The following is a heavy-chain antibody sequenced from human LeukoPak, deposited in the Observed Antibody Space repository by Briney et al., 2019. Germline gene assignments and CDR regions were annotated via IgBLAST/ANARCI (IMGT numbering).Heavy chain of an antibody. V-gene: IGHV1-18*01. CDR2: ICAYNGNT. CDR3: AREVAASIGFDY. Sequence: ASVKVSCKASGYTFTSYGITWVRQAPGQGLEWMGWICAYNGNTNYAQNLQGRVTMTTDTSTSTAYMELRSLRSDDTAVYYCAREVAASIGFDYWGQGTLVTVSS. D-gene: IGHD6-13*01. J-gene: IGHJ4*02. CDR1: GYTFTSYG.